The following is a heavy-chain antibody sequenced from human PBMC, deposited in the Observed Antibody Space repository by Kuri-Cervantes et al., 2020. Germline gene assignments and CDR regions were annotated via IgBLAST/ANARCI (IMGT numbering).Heavy chain of an antibody. D-gene: IGHD6-19*01. CDR1: GFTFSSYW. CDR2: INSDGSST. CDR3: ARGGAVAATGHYYYYGMDV. J-gene: IGHJ6*02. V-gene: IGHV3-74*01. Sequence: GESLKISCAASGFTFSSYWMHWVRQAPGKGLVWVSRINSDGSSTSYADSVKGRFTISRDNAKNTLYLQMNSLRAEDTAVYYCARGGAVAATGHYYYYGMDVWGQGTTVTVSS.